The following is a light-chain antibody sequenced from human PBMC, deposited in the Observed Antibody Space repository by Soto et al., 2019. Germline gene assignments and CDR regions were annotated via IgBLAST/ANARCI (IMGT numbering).Light chain of an antibody. V-gene: IGLV7-43*01. J-gene: IGLJ3*02. CDR3: LLHYRGCWI. CDR1: AGAVTSGYY. Sequence: QTVVTQEPSLTVSPGGTVTLTCASSAGAVTSGYYANWFQQKPGQAPRTLIYSTDSRHSWTPARFSGSLLGDKAALILSGVQPEDEAEYYCLLHYRGCWIFGGGTKVTVL. CDR2: STD.